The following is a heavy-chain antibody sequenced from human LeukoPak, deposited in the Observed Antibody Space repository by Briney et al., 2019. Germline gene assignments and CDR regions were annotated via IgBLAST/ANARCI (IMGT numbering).Heavy chain of an antibody. V-gene: IGHV4-39*02. CDR1: GGSISSSGYY. Sequence: SETLSLTCTVSGGSISSSGYYWGWIRQPPGKGLEWIGSMYYSGSTYYNPSLKSRVTLSVDTSKNQFSLKLSSVTAADTAVYYCARDNPRRGVNFFDYWGQGTLVTVSS. J-gene: IGHJ4*02. CDR3: ARDNPRRGVNFFDY. D-gene: IGHD3-10*01. CDR2: MYYSGST.